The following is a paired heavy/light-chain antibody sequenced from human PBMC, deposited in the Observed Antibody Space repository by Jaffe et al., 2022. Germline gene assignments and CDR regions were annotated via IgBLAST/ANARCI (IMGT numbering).Light chain of an antibody. CDR2: EGS. CDR3: CSYAGSSIVYV. Sequence: QSALTQPASVSGSPGQSITISCTGTSSDVGSYNLVSWYQQHPGKAPKLMIYEGSKRPSGVSNRFSGSKSGNTASLTISGLQAEDEADYYCCSYAGSSIVYVFGTGTKVTVL. J-gene: IGLJ1*01. CDR1: SSDVGSYNL. V-gene: IGLV2-23*01.
Heavy chain of an antibody. V-gene: IGHV3-30*02. CDR3: AKRLDCSGGSCYSEDYYYYMDV. J-gene: IGHJ6*03. CDR2: IRYDGSNK. Sequence: QVQLVESGGGVVQPGGSLRLSCAASGFTFSSYGMHWVRQAPGKGLEWVAFIRYDGSNKYYADSVKGRFTISRDNSKNTLYLQMNSLRAEDTAVYYCAKRLDCSGGSCYSEDYYYYMDVWGKGTTVTVSS. CDR1: GFTFSSYG. D-gene: IGHD2-15*01.